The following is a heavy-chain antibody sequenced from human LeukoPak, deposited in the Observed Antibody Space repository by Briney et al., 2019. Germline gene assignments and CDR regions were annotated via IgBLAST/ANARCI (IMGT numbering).Heavy chain of an antibody. D-gene: IGHD3-10*01. J-gene: IGHJ6*04. Sequence: PGGSLRLSCAASGFTFSSYAMSWVRQAPGKGLEWVSAISGSGGSTYYADSVKGRFTISRDNSKNTLYLQMNSLRAEDTAVYYCAKDGWFGELHFYYYYGMDVWGKGTTVTVSS. CDR1: GFTFSSYA. CDR3: AKDGWFGELHFYYYYGMDV. V-gene: IGHV3-23*01. CDR2: ISGSGGST.